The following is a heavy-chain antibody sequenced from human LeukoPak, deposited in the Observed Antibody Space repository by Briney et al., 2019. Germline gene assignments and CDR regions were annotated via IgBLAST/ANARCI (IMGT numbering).Heavy chain of an antibody. V-gene: IGHV4-59*01. Sequence: SETLSLTCTVSGGSISSYYWSWIRQPPGKGLEWIGYIYYSGNTNYNPSLRSRVSISIDTSKNQFSLQLSSVTAADTAVYYCARDRDSSGLRDFDLWGRGTLVTVSA. J-gene: IGHJ2*01. D-gene: IGHD3-22*01. CDR2: IYYSGNT. CDR1: GGSISSYY. CDR3: ARDRDSSGLRDFDL.